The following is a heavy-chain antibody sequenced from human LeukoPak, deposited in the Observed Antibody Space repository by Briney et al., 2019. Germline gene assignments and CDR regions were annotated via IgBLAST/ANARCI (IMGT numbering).Heavy chain of an antibody. CDR2: MHHSGRT. V-gene: IGHV4-4*02. D-gene: IGHD2-2*01. CDR1: GASISSTNW. J-gene: IGHJ5*02. Sequence: SETLSLTCAISGASISSTNWWIWVRQPPGKGLEWIGEMHHSGRTNYNPSLKSRITISVDKSKNQVFLRLNFVAAADTALYYCARAQEGCSRASCYLEPWGQGTLVTVSS. CDR3: ARAQEGCSRASCYLEP.